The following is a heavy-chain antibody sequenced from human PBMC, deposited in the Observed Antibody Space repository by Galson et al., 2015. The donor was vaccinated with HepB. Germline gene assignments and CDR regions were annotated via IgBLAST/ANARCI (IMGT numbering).Heavy chain of an antibody. CDR1: GFTVSSNY. Sequence: SLRLSCAASGFTVSSNYMSWVRQAPGKGLEWVSVIYSGGSTYYADSVKGRFTISRDNSKNTLYLQMNSLRAEDTAVYYCARVRVADYYDSSGYYYEYWGQGTLVTVSS. CDR2: IYSGGST. J-gene: IGHJ4*02. CDR3: ARVRVADYYDSSGYYYEY. D-gene: IGHD3-22*01. V-gene: IGHV3-53*01.